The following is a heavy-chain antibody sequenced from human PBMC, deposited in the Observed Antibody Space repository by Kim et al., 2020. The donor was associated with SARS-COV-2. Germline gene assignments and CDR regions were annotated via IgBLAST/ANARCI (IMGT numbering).Heavy chain of an antibody. CDR1: GGSFSGYY. J-gene: IGHJ6*03. CDR3: ARGTRQWLVRGPYYSYMDV. CDR2: INHSGST. V-gene: IGHV4-34*01. Sequence: SETLSLTCAVYGGSFSGYYWSWIRQPPGKGLEWIGEINHSGSTNYNPSLKSRVTISVDTSKNQFSLTLGSVTAADTAVYYCARGTRQWLVRGPYYSYMDVWGKGTTVTVSS. D-gene: IGHD6-19*01.